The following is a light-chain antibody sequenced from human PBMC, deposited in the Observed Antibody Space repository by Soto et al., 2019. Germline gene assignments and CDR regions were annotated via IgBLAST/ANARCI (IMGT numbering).Light chain of an antibody. CDR3: CSYAASYTDV. J-gene: IGLJ1*01. V-gene: IGLV2-11*01. Sequence: QSALTQPRSVSGSPGQSVTISCTGTSSDVGGYNYVSWYQQHPGKAPKLMIYDVSKRPSGVPDRFSGSKSGNTASLTISGLQAEDEADYYCCSYAASYTDVFGTGTKVTVL. CDR2: DVS. CDR1: SSDVGGYNY.